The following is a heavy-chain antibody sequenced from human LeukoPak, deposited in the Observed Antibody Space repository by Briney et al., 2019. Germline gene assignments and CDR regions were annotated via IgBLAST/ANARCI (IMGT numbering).Heavy chain of an antibody. Sequence: SETLSLTCAVSGGSISSSNWWGWVRQPPGKGLEWIGEIYHSGSTNYNPSLKSRVTISVDKSKNQFSLKLSSVTAADTAVYYCARAGGWSDAFDIWGQGTMVTVSS. CDR3: ARAGGWSDAFDI. J-gene: IGHJ3*02. V-gene: IGHV4-4*02. D-gene: IGHD6-19*01. CDR1: GGSISSSNW. CDR2: IYHSGST.